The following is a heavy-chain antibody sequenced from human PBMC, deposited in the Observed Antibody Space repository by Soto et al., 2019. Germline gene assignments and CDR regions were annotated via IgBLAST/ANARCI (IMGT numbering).Heavy chain of an antibody. CDR2: IYYSGST. CDR3: ARLVPSSGWGFDY. CDR1: GGSISSGGYY. J-gene: IGHJ4*02. D-gene: IGHD6-19*01. Sequence: QVELQESGPGLVKPSQTLSLTCTVSGGSISSGGYYWSWIRQHAGKGLEWIGYIYYSGSTYYNPSLKSRVTISVDTSKNQFSLKLSSVTAADTAVYYCARLVPSSGWGFDYWGQGTLVTVSS. V-gene: IGHV4-31*03.